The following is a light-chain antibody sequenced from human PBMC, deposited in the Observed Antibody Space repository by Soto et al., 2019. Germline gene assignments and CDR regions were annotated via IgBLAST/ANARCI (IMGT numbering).Light chain of an antibody. CDR2: AST. Sequence: QSVLTQPPSVSGAPGQRVTISCSGNSSNIGAGFDVHWYQQLPGAAPKLLIYASTNRPSGVPDRFSGSKSDTSASLAITGLQPEDEADYYCLSYTSANTRVFGGGTKVTVL. V-gene: IGLV1-40*01. CDR1: SSNIGAGFD. J-gene: IGLJ3*02. CDR3: LSYTSANTRV.